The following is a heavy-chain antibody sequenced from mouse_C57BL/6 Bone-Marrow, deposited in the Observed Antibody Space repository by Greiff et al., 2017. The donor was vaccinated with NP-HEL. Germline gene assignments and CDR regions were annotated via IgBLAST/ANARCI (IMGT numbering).Heavy chain of an antibody. CDR2: IDPETGGT. D-gene: IGHD1-1*01. CDR3: TRYLSLRPAWFAY. V-gene: IGHV1-15*01. J-gene: IGHJ3*01. CDR1: GYTFTDYE. Sequence: QVQLQQSGAELVRPGASVTLSCKASGYTFTDYEMHWVKQTPVHGLEWIGAIDPETGGTAYNQKFKGKAILTADKSSSTAYMELRSLTSEDSAVYYCTRYLSLRPAWFAYWGQGTLVTVSA.